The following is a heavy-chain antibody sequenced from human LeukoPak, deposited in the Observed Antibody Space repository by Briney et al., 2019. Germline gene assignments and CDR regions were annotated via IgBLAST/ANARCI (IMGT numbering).Heavy chain of an antibody. CDR1: GYRFTSYW. V-gene: IGHV5-51*01. CDR3: ARLYPATVTTPEGFDY. D-gene: IGHD4-17*01. CDR2: IYPGDSDT. J-gene: IGHJ4*02. Sequence: GGSLQISSKGSGYRFTSYWIGWVRQMPGKGLEWMGIIYPGDSDTRYSPSFHGQVPISADKSISTAYLQWSSLKASDTAMYYCARLYPATVTTPEGFDYWGQGTLVTVSS.